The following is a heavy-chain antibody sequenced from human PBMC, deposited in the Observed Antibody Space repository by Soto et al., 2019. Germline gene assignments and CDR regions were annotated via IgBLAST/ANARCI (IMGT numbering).Heavy chain of an antibody. CDR2: INAGNGNT. CDR3: AREAPTFYDILSGYYRGSSYGMDV. J-gene: IGHJ6*02. V-gene: IGHV1-3*01. CDR1: GYTFSSYA. Sequence: ASVKVSCKASGYTFSSYAVHWVRQAPGQRLEWMGWINAGNGNTEYSQRFQGRVTITRDTSASTAYMELSSLRSEDTAVYYCAREAPTFYDILSGYYRGSSYGMDVWGQGTTVTVS. D-gene: IGHD3-9*01.